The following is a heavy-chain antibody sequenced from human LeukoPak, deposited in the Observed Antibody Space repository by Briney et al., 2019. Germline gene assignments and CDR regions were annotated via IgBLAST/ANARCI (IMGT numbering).Heavy chain of an antibody. V-gene: IGHV5-51*01. CDR1: GYSFTSYW. D-gene: IGHD3-3*01. J-gene: IGHJ3*02. Sequence: GESLKISCKGSGYSFTSYWIGWVRQMPGKGLEWMGIIYPGDSDTRYSPSFQGRVTISADKSISTAYLQWSNLKASDTAMYYCARSLYDFWSGPKDAFDIWGQGTMVTVSS. CDR3: ARSLYDFWSGPKDAFDI. CDR2: IYPGDSDT.